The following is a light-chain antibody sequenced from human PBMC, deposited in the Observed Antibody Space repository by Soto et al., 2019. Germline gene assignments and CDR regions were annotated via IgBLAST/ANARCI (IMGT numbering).Light chain of an antibody. CDR3: CSYAGSYLV. CDR2: DVS. CDR1: SSDVGGYNY. V-gene: IGLV2-11*01. J-gene: IGLJ3*02. Sequence: QSALTQPRSVSGSPGQSVTISCTGTSSDVGGYNYVSWYQQHPGKAPKLMIYDVSKRPSGVPDRFSGSKSGNMASLTISGLQAEDEADYYCCSYAGSYLVFGGGTKLTVL.